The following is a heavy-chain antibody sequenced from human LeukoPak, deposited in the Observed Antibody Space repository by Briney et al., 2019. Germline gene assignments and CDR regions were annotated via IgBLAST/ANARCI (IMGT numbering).Heavy chain of an antibody. Sequence: GESLKISCKGSGYSFTSYWIGWVRQMPGKGLEWMGIIYPGDSDTRYSPSFQGQVTISADKSISTAYLQWSSLKASDTAMYYCARHRLGGTGTTELDYWGQGTLVTVSS. CDR2: IYPGDSDT. CDR3: ARHRLGGTGTTELDY. V-gene: IGHV5-51*01. J-gene: IGHJ4*02. D-gene: IGHD1-1*01. CDR1: GYSFTSYW.